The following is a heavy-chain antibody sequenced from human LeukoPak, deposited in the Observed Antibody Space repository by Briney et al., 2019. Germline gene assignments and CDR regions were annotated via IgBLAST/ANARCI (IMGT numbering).Heavy chain of an antibody. CDR2: INPNSGGT. V-gene: IGHV1-2*02. Sequence: ASVKVSCKASGYTFTGYYMHWVRQAPGQGLEWMGWINPNSGGTNYAQKFQGRVTMTRDTSISTAYMELSRLRSDDTAVYYCARRGQYFDWLSFDYWGQGTLVTVSS. J-gene: IGHJ4*02. CDR1: GYTFTGYY. CDR3: ARRGQYFDWLSFDY. D-gene: IGHD3-9*01.